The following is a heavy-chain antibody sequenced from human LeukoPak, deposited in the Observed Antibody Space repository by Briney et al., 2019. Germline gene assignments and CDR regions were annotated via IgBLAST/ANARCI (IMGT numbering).Heavy chain of an antibody. CDR1: GFTFRKYW. D-gene: IGHD3-22*01. J-gene: IGHJ3*02. CDR2: ISYDGSNK. V-gene: IGHV3-30-3*01. Sequence: GGSLRLSCVASGFTFRKYWLHWVRQAPGKGLEWVAVISYDGSNKYYADSVKGRFTISRDNSKNTLYLQMNSLRAEDTAVYYCARDPTMIVVVNRDAFDIWGQGTMVTVSS. CDR3: ARDPTMIVVVNRDAFDI.